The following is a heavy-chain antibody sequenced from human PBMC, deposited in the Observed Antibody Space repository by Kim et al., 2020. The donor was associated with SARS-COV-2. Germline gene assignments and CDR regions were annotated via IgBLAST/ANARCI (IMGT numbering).Heavy chain of an antibody. CDR3: ARDSERGFIWCREDYYYGMDV. V-gene: IGHV7-4-1*02. CDR2: INTNSGNP. Sequence: ASVKVSCKASGYTFTSYAMNWVRQAPGQGLEWMGWINTNSGNPTYAQSFTGRFVFSWDTSVSTAYLQISSLRAEDTAVYYCARDSERGFIWCREDYYYGMDVWGQGTTVTVSS. J-gene: IGHJ6*02. CDR1: GYTFTSYA. D-gene: IGHD3-10*01.